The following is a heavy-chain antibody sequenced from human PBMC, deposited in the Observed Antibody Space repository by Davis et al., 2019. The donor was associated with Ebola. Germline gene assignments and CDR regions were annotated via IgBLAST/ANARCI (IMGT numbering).Heavy chain of an antibody. CDR1: GYSFTGNY. D-gene: IGHD3-10*01. Sequence: AASVKVSCKASGYSFTGNYIQWVRQAPGQGLEWMGRINPNSGGTNYAQKFQGRVTMTRDTSISTAYMELSRLRSDDTAVYYCARYGSGSYYNGCFDYWGQGTLVTVSS. CDR2: INPNSGGT. CDR3: ARYGSGSYYNGCFDY. J-gene: IGHJ4*02. V-gene: IGHV1-2*06.